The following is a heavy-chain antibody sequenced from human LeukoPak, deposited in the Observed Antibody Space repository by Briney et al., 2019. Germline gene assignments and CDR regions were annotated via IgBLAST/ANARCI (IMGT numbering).Heavy chain of an antibody. CDR2: MYPGDSDT. V-gene: IGHV5-51*01. Sequence: KPGESLKISCKVSGYSFTTYCIGWVRQLPGKGLEWMGIMYPGDSDTKYSPSFQGQITISADKSISTAYLQWSSLKASDTAMYYCARYTTKDFDYSGQGTQVTVSS. J-gene: IGHJ4*02. CDR1: GYSFTTYC. D-gene: IGHD1-1*01. CDR3: ARYTTKDFDY.